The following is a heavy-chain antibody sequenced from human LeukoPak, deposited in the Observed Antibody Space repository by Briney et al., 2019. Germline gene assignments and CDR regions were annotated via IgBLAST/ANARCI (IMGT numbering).Heavy chain of an antibody. Sequence: SETLSLTCTVSGGSISSYYWGWIRQPPGKGLEWIGSIYYSGSTYYNPSLKSRVTISVDTSKNQFSLKLSSVTAADTAVYYCARLVSRRIAARHYYYMDVWGKGTTVTVSS. J-gene: IGHJ6*03. CDR2: IYYSGST. D-gene: IGHD6-6*01. CDR1: GGSISSYY. V-gene: IGHV4-39*01. CDR3: ARLVSRRIAARHYYYMDV.